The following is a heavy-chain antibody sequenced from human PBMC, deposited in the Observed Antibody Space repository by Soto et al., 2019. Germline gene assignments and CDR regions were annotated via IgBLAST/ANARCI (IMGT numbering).Heavy chain of an antibody. CDR3: AKKYQLLSKYYYYYMDV. CDR2: ISGSGGST. CDR1: GFTFSSYA. Sequence: GGSLRLSCAASGFTFSSYAMSWVRQAPGKGLEWVSAISGSGGSTYYADSVKGRFTISRDNSKNTLYLQMNSLRAEDTAVYYCAKKYQLLSKYYYYYMDVWGKGTTVTVSS. D-gene: IGHD2-2*01. J-gene: IGHJ6*03. V-gene: IGHV3-23*01.